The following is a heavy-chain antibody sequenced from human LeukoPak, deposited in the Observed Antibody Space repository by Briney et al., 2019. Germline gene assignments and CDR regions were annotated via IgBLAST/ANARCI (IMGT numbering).Heavy chain of an antibody. D-gene: IGHD1-1*01. V-gene: IGHV3-30-3*01. CDR2: ISYDGSNK. Sequence: GGSLRLSCAASGFTFSSYAMHWVRQAPGKGLEWVAVISYDGSNKYYADSVKGRFTISRDNSKNTLYLQMNSLRAEDTAVYYCARGELERPNWFDPWGQGTLVTVSS. J-gene: IGHJ5*02. CDR1: GFTFSSYA. CDR3: ARGELERPNWFDP.